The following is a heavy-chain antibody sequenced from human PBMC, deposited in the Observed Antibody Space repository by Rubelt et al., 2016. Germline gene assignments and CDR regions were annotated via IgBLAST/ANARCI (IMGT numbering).Heavy chain of an antibody. CDR1: GFTFSIHG. Sequence: QVQLVESGGGVVQPGRSLRLSCAASGFTFSIHGMHWVRQAPGKGLEWLALIHYDGSNKFYADSVKGPLTMSRDNSKNTLYLQMNSLGAEDTAVYFCAGNGGDSWGQGTLVTVSS. V-gene: IGHV3-33*01. CDR2: IHYDGSNK. CDR3: AGNGGDS. J-gene: IGHJ4*02.